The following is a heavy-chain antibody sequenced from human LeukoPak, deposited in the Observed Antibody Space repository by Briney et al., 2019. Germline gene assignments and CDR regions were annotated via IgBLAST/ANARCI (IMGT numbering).Heavy chain of an antibody. D-gene: IGHD2-21*01. CDR2: ISGSGGST. Sequence: GGSLRLSCAASGFTFSSYAMSWVRQAPGKGLEWVSAISGSGGSTYYADSVKGRFTISRDNSKNTLYLQMNSLTPQDTAVYYCGLVIVFCCGGGGYLTPKNWFDPWGQGTLVTVSS. CDR1: GFTFSSYA. CDR3: GLVIVFCCGGGGYLTPKNWFDP. J-gene: IGHJ5*02. V-gene: IGHV3-23*01.